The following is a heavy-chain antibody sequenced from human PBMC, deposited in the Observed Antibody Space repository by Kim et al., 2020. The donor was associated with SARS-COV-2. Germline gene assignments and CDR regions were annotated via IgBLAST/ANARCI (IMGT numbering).Heavy chain of an antibody. D-gene: IGHD6-13*01. Sequence: SETLSLTCTVSGGSISSYYWSWIRQPPGKGLEWIGYIYYSGSTNYNPSLKSRVTISVDTSKNQFSLKLSSVTAADTAVYYCARGNLGYSSSWPDDAFDIWGQGTMVTVSS. J-gene: IGHJ3*02. V-gene: IGHV4-59*01. CDR2: IYYSGST. CDR3: ARGNLGYSSSWPDDAFDI. CDR1: GGSISSYY.